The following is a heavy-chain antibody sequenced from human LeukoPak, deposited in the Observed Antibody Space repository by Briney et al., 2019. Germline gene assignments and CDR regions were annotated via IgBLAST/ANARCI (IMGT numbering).Heavy chain of an antibody. Sequence: ASVKVSCKASGGTFSSYAISWVRQAPGQGLEWMGWISAYNGNTKYAQKLQGRVTMTTDTSTSTAYMELRILRSDDTAVYFCARDGDIVVVPADNTYYYYYMDVWGKGTTVTVSS. CDR1: GGTFSSYA. V-gene: IGHV1-18*01. CDR3: ARDGDIVVVPADNTYYYYYMDV. D-gene: IGHD2-2*01. J-gene: IGHJ6*03. CDR2: ISAYNGNT.